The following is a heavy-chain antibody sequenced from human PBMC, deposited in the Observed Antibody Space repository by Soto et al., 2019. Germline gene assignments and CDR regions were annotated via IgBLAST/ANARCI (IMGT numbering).Heavy chain of an antibody. Sequence: EVQLLESGGGLAQPGGSLRLSCVVSGFTFSSYAMSWVRQAPGKGLEWISGISGTGDGSNSANSVKGRFMISRDTSKNTLYLQMNSLRAEYTAVYYCAKDQLTAGGTYFYYYGVDVWGQGTTVTVSS. V-gene: IGHV3-23*01. D-gene: IGHD6-13*01. CDR3: AKDQLTAGGTYFYYYGVDV. CDR1: GFTFSSYA. CDR2: ISGTGDGS. J-gene: IGHJ6*02.